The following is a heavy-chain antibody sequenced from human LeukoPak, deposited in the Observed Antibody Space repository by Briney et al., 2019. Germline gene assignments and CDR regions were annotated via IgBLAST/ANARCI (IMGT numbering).Heavy chain of an antibody. CDR2: IYYGGST. J-gene: IGHJ4*02. CDR1: GGSIRSSSYY. Sequence: KPSETLSLTCTVSGGSIRSSSYYWGWIRQPPGKGLEWIGTIYYGGSTYYNPSLKSRVTISGDTSKNQFSLKLSSVTATDTAVYYCAIPSPYSGSFFDYWRQGTLVTVSS. CDR3: AIPSPYSGSFFDY. V-gene: IGHV4-39*01. D-gene: IGHD1-26*01.